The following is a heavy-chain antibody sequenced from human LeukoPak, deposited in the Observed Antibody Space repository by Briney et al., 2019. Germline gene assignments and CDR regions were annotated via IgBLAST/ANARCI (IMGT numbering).Heavy chain of an antibody. D-gene: IGHD3-10*01. CDR3: ARDPRPLYYYGSGSSPDYYYYGMDV. CDR2: IYHSGST. Sequence: PSETLSLTCAVSGGSISSSNWWSWVRQPPGKGLEWIGEIYHSGSTNYNPSLKSRVTISVDKSKNQFSLKLSSVTAADTVVYYCARDPRPLYYYGSGSSPDYYYYGMDVWGQGTTVTVSS. CDR1: GGSISSSNW. V-gene: IGHV4-4*02. J-gene: IGHJ6*02.